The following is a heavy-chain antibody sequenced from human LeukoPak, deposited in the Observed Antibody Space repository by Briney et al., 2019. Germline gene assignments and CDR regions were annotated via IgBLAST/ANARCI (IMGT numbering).Heavy chain of an antibody. V-gene: IGHV1-8*01. Sequence: ASVKVSCKASGYTFTSYDISWVRQATGQGREWMGWMNPNSGNTGYAQKFTGRITMTRNTSISTVYMELSSLRSEDTAVYYCARGKQQWLVRAAFDIWGQGTMVTVSS. D-gene: IGHD6-19*01. CDR2: MNPNSGNT. CDR1: GYTFTSYD. CDR3: ARGKQQWLVRAAFDI. J-gene: IGHJ3*02.